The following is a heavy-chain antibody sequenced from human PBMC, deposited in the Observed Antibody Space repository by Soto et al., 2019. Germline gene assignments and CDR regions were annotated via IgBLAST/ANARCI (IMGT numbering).Heavy chain of an antibody. CDR3: GKVDCLYCSSTTCYVDY. D-gene: IGHD2-2*01. CDR1: GFMFSNYA. Sequence: EVQLLESGGRLAQPGGSLRLLCAASGFMFSNYAMNWVRQAPGKGLEWVAAISGGGGTTYYADSVKGRFSISRDNSKNTLYLQMNSLRAEDTAVYSCGKVDCLYCSSTTCYVDYWGQGTLVTVSS. J-gene: IGHJ4*02. CDR2: ISGGGGTT. V-gene: IGHV3-23*01.